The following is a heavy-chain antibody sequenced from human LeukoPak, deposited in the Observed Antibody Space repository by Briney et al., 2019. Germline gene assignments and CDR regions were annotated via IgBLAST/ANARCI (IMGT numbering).Heavy chain of an antibody. D-gene: IGHD3-22*01. CDR3: ASVPYDSSGYYYFSFDY. V-gene: IGHV3-48*03. J-gene: IGHJ4*02. CDR1: GFTFSSYE. Sequence: GGSLRLSCAASGFTFSSYEMNWVRQAPGKGLEWVAYISSSGSTIYYADAVKVRFTISRDNAKNSLYLQMNSLRAEDTAVYYCASVPYDSSGYYYFSFDYWGQGTLVTVSS. CDR2: ISSSGSTI.